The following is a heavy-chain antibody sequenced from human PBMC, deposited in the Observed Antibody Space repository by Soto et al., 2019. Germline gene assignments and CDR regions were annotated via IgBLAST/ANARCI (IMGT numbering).Heavy chain of an antibody. D-gene: IGHD3-22*01. Sequence: SVKVSCKASGGTFSSYTISWVRQAPGQGLEWMGRIIPILGIANYAQKFQGRVTITADKSTSTAYMELSSLRSEDTAVYYCAMYYDSSGYHPSYWGQGTLVTVSS. V-gene: IGHV1-69*02. CDR3: AMYYDSSGYHPSY. J-gene: IGHJ4*02. CDR2: IIPILGIA. CDR1: GGTFSSYT.